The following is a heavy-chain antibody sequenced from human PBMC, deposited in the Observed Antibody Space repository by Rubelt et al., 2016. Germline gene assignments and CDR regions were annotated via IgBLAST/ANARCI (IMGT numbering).Heavy chain of an antibody. D-gene: IGHD2-15*01. CDR1: GGSFSGYY. Sequence: QVQLQQWGAGLLKPSETLSLTCAVYGGSFSGYYWSWIRQSPGKGLEWIGEITPSGSTHSNPSLKSRVTISLDTSKTQFSLRLSSVIAADTAGYYCAREPGYCSGGSCYGGWFDPWGQGTLVTVSS. V-gene: IGHV4-34*01. CDR3: AREPGYCSGGSCYGGWFDP. J-gene: IGHJ5*02. CDR2: ITPSGST.